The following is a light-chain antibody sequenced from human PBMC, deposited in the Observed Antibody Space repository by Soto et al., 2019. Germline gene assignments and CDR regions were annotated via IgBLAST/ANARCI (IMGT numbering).Light chain of an antibody. CDR1: SNDVGGYNY. CDR2: DVS. J-gene: IGLJ3*02. V-gene: IGLV2-11*01. Sequence: QSALTQPRSVSGSPGQSVTISCTGTSNDVGGYNYVSWFQQHPGKVPKLMVYDVSYRPSGVPDRFSGSKSGNTASLTISGLQADDEGEYYCCSYAGPYWVFGGGTKRTVL. CDR3: CSYAGPYWV.